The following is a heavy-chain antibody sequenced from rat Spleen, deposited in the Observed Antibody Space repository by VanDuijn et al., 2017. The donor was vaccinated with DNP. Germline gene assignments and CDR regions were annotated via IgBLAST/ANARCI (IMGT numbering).Heavy chain of an antibody. D-gene: IGHD1-11*01. CDR2: IKAKSNNYAT. Sequence: EVQVLESGGGLVQPGNSLKLSCATSGFTFSTAWMYWYRQFPEKRLEWVTRIKAKSNNYATDYTESVKGRFTISRDDSKSSIYLQMNNLKEEDTAIYYCAWNYGKDDAMDAWGQGTSVTVSS. V-gene: IGHV6-6*01. J-gene: IGHJ4*01. CDR3: AWNYGKDDAMDA. CDR1: GFTFSTAW.